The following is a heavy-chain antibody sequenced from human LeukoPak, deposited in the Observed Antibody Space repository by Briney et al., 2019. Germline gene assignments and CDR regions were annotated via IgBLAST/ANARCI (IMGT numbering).Heavy chain of an antibody. D-gene: IGHD3-10*01. V-gene: IGHV3-7*01. J-gene: IGHJ4*02. CDR1: GFTFSSYW. Sequence: GGSLRLSCAASGFTFSSYWMSWVRQAPGKGLEWVANIKQDGSEKYYVDSVKGRFTISRDNAKNSLYLQMNSLRAEDTAVYYCARDHDPPFYGSGSYPDYWGQGTLVTVSS. CDR3: ARDHDPPFYGSGSYPDY. CDR2: IKQDGSEK.